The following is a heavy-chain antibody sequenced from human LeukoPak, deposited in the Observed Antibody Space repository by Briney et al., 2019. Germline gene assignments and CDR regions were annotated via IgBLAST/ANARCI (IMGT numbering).Heavy chain of an antibody. J-gene: IGHJ4*02. CDR3: ARVRYYDFWSGSKIFDY. Sequence: PSETLSLTCAVYGGSFSGYFWSWIRQPPGKGLEWIGEINHSGSTNYNPPLKSRVTISVDTSKNQFSLKLSSVTAADTAVYYCARVRYYDFWSGSKIFDYWGQGTLVTVSS. V-gene: IGHV4-34*01. CDR1: GGSFSGYF. CDR2: INHSGST. D-gene: IGHD3-3*01.